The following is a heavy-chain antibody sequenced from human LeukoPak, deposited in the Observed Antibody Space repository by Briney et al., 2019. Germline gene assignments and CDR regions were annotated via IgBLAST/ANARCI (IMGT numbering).Heavy chain of an antibody. D-gene: IGHD2-21*02. J-gene: IGHJ4*02. V-gene: IGHV3-30*18. Sequence: GGSLRLSCAASGFTFSSYGMHWVRQAPGKGLEWVAVISYDGSNKYYADSVKGRFTISRDNSKNTLYLQVNSLRAEDTAVYYCAKESIGDCIDYWGQGTLVTVSS. CDR2: ISYDGSNK. CDR1: GFTFSSYG. CDR3: AKESIGDCIDY.